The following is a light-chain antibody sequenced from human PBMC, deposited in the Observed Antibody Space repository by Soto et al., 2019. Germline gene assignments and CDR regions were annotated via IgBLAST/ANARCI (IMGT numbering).Light chain of an antibody. CDR1: QTISSH. CDR2: SAS. V-gene: IGKV1-39*01. Sequence: MQLSPSTSSLSASVGDRVTITCRASQTISSHLNWYQQKPGIAPKLLIYSASSLQSGVPSRFSGSGSGTDFTLTISTLQPEDFATYYCQQHYYTPITFGQGTRLEIK. CDR3: QQHYYTPIT. J-gene: IGKJ5*01.